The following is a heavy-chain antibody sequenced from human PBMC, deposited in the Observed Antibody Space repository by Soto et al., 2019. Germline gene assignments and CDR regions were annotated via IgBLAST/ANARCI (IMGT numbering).Heavy chain of an antibody. CDR3: ARAVTWGLDV. CDR2: ISRSSTGI. V-gene: IGHV3-48*02. D-gene: IGHD3-10*01. J-gene: IGHJ6*02. Sequence: EVQLVESVGGLVQPGGSLRLSCAASGFTFSLYSMSWVRQAPGKGLEWVSYISRSSTGIHYADSVKGRFTISRDNATNSMHLQMNSLRDGDTAVYYCARAVTWGLDVWGQGTTVSISS. CDR1: GFTFSLYS.